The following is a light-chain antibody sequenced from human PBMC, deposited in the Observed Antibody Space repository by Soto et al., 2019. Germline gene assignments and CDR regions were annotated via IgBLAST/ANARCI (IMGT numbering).Light chain of an antibody. CDR2: GAS. J-gene: IGKJ1*01. CDR1: QSVSSNY. Sequence: EIVLTQSPGTLSLAPGERATLSCRASQSVSSNYLAWYQRKPGQAPRLLIYGASNRATGIPNRFSGNASGTDVDLTITRLEPEDFVVYYCQQYGSSPPTCGHRTKVEI. V-gene: IGKV3-20*01. CDR3: QQYGSSPPT.